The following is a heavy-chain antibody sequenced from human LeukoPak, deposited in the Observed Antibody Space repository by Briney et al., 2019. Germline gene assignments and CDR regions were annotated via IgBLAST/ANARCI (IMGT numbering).Heavy chain of an antibody. D-gene: IGHD6-6*01. Sequence: SETLSLTCTVSGGSISSDAYFWSWIRQHPGKGLEWIGYIYYSGSTYYNPSLKSRVTISVDTSKNQFSLKLSSVTAADTAVYYCAGTSIATRHFDYWGQGTPVTVSS. V-gene: IGHV4-31*03. J-gene: IGHJ4*02. CDR1: GGSISSDAYF. CDR2: IYYSGST. CDR3: AGTSIATRHFDY.